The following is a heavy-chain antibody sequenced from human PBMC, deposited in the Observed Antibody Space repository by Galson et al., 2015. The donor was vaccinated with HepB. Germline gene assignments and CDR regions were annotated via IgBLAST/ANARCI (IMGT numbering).Heavy chain of an antibody. V-gene: IGHV3-33*01. D-gene: IGHD2-2*01. CDR1: GFTFSSYG. CDR3: ARAGGCSSTSCYGDPEYFQH. Sequence: SLRLSCAASGFTFSSYGMHWVRQAPGKGLEWVAVIWYDGSNKYYADSVKGRFTISRDNSKNTPYLQMNSLRAEDTAVYYCARAGGCSSTSCYGDPEYFQHWGQGTLVTVSS. CDR2: IWYDGSNK. J-gene: IGHJ1*01.